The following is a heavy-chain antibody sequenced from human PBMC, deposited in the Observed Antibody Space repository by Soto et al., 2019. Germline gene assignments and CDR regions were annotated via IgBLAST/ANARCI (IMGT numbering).Heavy chain of an antibody. CDR1: GFTFSSYS. CDR3: ARDGSGDLPHLDY. CDR2: ISSSSSYI. Sequence: PGGSLRLSCAASGFTFSSYSMNWVRQAPGKGLEWVSSISSSSSYIYYADSVKGRFTISRDNAKNSLYLQMNSLRAEDTAVYYCARDGSGDLPHLDYWGQGTLVTVSS. J-gene: IGHJ4*02. D-gene: IGHD3-10*01. V-gene: IGHV3-21*01.